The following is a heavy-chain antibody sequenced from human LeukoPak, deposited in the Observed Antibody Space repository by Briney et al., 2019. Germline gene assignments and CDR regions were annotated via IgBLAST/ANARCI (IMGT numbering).Heavy chain of an antibody. D-gene: IGHD3-3*01. CDR3: ASTPLRFFEWWGFDP. CDR1: GYTFTGYY. V-gene: IGHV1-2*02. Sequence: GASVKLSCKASGYTFTGYYMHWVRQAPGQGLEWMGWINPNSGGTNYAQKFQGRVTMTRDTSISTAYMELSRLRSDDTAVYYCASTPLRFFEWWGFDPWGQGTLVTVSS. J-gene: IGHJ5*02. CDR2: INPNSGGT.